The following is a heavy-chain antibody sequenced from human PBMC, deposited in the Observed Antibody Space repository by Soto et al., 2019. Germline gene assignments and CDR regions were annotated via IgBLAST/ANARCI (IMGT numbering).Heavy chain of an antibody. CDR2: ISASGGSA. J-gene: IGHJ6*02. D-gene: IGHD1-26*01. V-gene: IGHV3-23*01. Sequence: LRLSCAASGFTFSNFAINWVRQAPGKGLEWVSAISASGGSAYYADSVRGRFTISRDNSKNTLYMQMNSLRAEDTAVYYCAKDREWEPDGGYGMDVWGQGNTVTVSS. CDR1: GFTFSNFA. CDR3: AKDREWEPDGGYGMDV.